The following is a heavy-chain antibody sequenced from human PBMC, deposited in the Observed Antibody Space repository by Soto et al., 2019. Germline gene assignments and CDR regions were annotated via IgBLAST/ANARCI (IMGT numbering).Heavy chain of an antibody. D-gene: IGHD5-18*01. Sequence: GESLKISCKGSGYSFTSYWISWVRQMPGKGLEWLGRIDPSDSYTNYSPSFQGHVTISADKSISTAYLQWSSLKASDTAMYYCARTSMQSRGYSYGHGGMDVWGQGTTVTVSS. CDR2: IDPSDSYT. CDR1: GYSFTSYW. J-gene: IGHJ6*02. CDR3: ARTSMQSRGYSYGHGGMDV. V-gene: IGHV5-10-1*01.